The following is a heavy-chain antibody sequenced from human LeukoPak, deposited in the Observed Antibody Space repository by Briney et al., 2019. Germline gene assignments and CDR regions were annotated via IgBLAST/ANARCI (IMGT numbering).Heavy chain of an antibody. CDR2: IYPGDSDT. Sequence: GESLKISCKGSGYSFTSYWIGWVRQMPGKGLEWLGIIYPGDSDTRYSPSFQGQVTISADKSISTAYLQWSSLKASDTAMYYCARPYYYDSSGYQYYFDYWGQGTLVTVSS. CDR3: ARPYYYDSSGYQYYFDY. J-gene: IGHJ4*02. CDR1: GYSFTSYW. V-gene: IGHV5-51*01. D-gene: IGHD3-22*01.